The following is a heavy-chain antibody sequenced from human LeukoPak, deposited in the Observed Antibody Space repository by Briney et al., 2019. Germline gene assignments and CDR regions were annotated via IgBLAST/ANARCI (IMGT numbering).Heavy chain of an antibody. CDR2: INPKSGGT. J-gene: IGHJ4*02. V-gene: IGHV1-2*02. Sequence: GASVKVSCKGSGYTFTDYYIHWVRQAPGQGLEWMGWINPKSGGTNYAQKFQGRVTMTRDTSISTAYLELRPDDTAVYYCATLGISGYFRDLWGQGTLVTVPS. CDR3: ATLGISGYFRDL. CDR1: GYTFTDYY. D-gene: IGHD3-22*01.